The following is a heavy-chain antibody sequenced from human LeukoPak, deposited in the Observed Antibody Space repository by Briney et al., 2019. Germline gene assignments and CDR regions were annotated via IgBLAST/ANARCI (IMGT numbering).Heavy chain of an antibody. CDR3: ARDRIREIVGATDAFDI. CDR2: ISSSGSTI. D-gene: IGHD1-26*01. CDR1: GFTFSDYY. V-gene: IGHV3-11*01. Sequence: GGSLRLSCAASGFTFSDYYMSWIRQAPGKGLEWVSYISSSGSTIYYAGSVKGRFTISRDNAKNSLYLQMNSLRAEDTAVYYCARDRIREIVGATDAFDIWGQGTMVTVSS. J-gene: IGHJ3*02.